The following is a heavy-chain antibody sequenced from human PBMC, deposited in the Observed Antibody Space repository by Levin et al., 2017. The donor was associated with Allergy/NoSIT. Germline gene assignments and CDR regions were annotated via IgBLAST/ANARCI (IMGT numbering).Heavy chain of an antibody. Sequence: GESLKISCSASGFTFSSYAMHWVRQAPGKGLEYVSAISSNGGSTYYADSVKGRFTISRDNSKNTLYLQMSSLRAEDTAVYYCVKYKGPSQLRYQQLVPDYFDYWGQGTLVTVSS. V-gene: IGHV3-64D*06. CDR2: ISSNGGST. D-gene: IGHD6-13*01. CDR3: VKYKGPSQLRYQQLVPDYFDY. J-gene: IGHJ4*02. CDR1: GFTFSSYA.